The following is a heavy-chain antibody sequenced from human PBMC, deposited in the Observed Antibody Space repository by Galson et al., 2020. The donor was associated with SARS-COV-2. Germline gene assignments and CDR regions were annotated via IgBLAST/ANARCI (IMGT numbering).Heavy chain of an antibody. Sequence: QAGGSLRLSCAASGFTFSSYGMHWVRQAPGKGLEWVAVIWYAGSNKYYADSVKGRFTISRDNSKNTLYLQMNSLRAEDTAVYYCARGGESSGYDLYYYYYGMDVWGQGTTVTVSS. CDR3: ARGGESSGYDLYYYYYGMDV. V-gene: IGHV3-33*01. CDR2: IWYAGSNK. CDR1: GFTFSSYG. J-gene: IGHJ6*02. D-gene: IGHD5-12*01.